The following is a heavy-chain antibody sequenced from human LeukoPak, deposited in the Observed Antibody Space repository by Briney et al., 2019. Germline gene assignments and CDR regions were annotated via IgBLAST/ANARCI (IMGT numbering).Heavy chain of an antibody. V-gene: IGHV4-61*02. CDR1: GGSISSGSYY. J-gene: IGHJ4*02. CDR2: IYTSGST. Sequence: SETLSLTCTVSGGSISSGSYYWSWIRQPAGKGLEWIGRIYTSGSTNYNPSLKSRVTISVDTSKNQFSLKLSSVTAADTAVYYCASHSSGWYQIDYWGQGTLVTVSS. D-gene: IGHD6-19*01. CDR3: ASHSSGWYQIDY.